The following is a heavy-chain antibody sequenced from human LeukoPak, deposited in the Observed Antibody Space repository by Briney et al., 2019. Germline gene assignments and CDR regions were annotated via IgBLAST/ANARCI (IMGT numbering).Heavy chain of an antibody. Sequence: SETLSLTCTVSGYSISSGFYWGWLRQTPGKGLEWIGFLYHSGTTYYSASLKSRVSISADTSKNQFSLNLTSVTVADTAVYYCANSYGSQSYPKLIITSVDNWGQGTLVTVSS. J-gene: IGHJ4*02. CDR1: GYSISSGFY. D-gene: IGHD3-10*01. CDR3: ANSYGSQSYPKLIITSVDN. CDR2: LYHSGTT. V-gene: IGHV4-38-2*02.